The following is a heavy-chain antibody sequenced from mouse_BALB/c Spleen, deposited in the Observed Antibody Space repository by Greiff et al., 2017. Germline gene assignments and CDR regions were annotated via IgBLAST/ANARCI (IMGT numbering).Heavy chain of an antibody. V-gene: IGHV1S81*02. CDR3: TRTLYYYGSPSYAMDY. CDR1: GYTFTSYY. CDR2: INPSNGGT. J-gene: IGHJ4*01. D-gene: IGHD1-1*01. Sequence: VQLQQSGAELVKPGASVKLSCKASGYTFTSYYMYWVKQRPGQGLEWIGGINPSNGGTNFNEKFKSKATLTVDKSSSTAYMQLSSLTSEDSAVYYCTRTLYYYGSPSYAMDYWGQGTSVTVSS.